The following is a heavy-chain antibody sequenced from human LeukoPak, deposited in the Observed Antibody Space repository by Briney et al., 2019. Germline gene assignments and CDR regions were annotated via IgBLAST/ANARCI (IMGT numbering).Heavy chain of an antibody. Sequence: GGSLGLSCAASGFTFSSYWMSWVRQAPGKGLERVANIKQDGSEKYYVDSVKGRFTISRDNAKNSLYLQMNSLRAEDTAVYYCARDPGSSSWPYYYYYMDVWGKGTTVTVSS. V-gene: IGHV3-7*01. J-gene: IGHJ6*03. D-gene: IGHD6-13*01. CDR1: GFTFSSYW. CDR2: IKQDGSEK. CDR3: ARDPGSSSWPYYYYYMDV.